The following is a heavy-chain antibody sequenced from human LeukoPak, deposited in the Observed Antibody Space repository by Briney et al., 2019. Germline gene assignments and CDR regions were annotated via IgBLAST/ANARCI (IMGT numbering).Heavy chain of an antibody. CDR2: ISAYNGNT. V-gene: IGHV1-18*01. CDR3: ARDYEGRYCSSTSCFGVYYYYMDA. D-gene: IGHD2-2*01. CDR1: GYTFTSYG. Sequence: ASVKVSCKASGYTFTSYGISWVRQAPGQGLEWMGWISAYNGNTNYAQKLQGRVTMTTDTSTSTAYMELRSLRSDDTAVYYCARDYEGRYCSSTSCFGVYYYYMDAWGKGTTVTVSS. J-gene: IGHJ6*03.